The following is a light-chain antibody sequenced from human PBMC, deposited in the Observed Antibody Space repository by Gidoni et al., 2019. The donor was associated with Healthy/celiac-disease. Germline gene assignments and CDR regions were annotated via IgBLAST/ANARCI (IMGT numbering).Light chain of an antibody. CDR2: GAS. J-gene: IGKJ3*01. Sequence: SQSVSSSYLAWYQQKPGQAPRLLIYGASSRATGIPDRFSGSGSGTDFTLTISRLEPEDFAVYYCQQYGSSPRTFGPGTKVEIK. CDR3: QQYGSSPRT. CDR1: QSVSSSY. V-gene: IGKV3-20*01.